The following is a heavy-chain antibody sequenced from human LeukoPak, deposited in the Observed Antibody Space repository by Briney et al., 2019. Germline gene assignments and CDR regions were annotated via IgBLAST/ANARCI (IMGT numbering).Heavy chain of an antibody. CDR2: INPSGGST. D-gene: IGHD3-10*01. CDR3: ARDSTVITMVRGVNRPLDY. Sequence: GASVKVSCKASGGTFSSYAISWVRQAPGQGLEWMGIINPSGGSTSYAQKFQGRVTMTRDTSTSTVYMELSSLRSEDTAVYYCARDSTVITMVRGVNRPLDYWGQGTLVTVSS. V-gene: IGHV1-46*01. CDR1: GGTFSSYA. J-gene: IGHJ4*02.